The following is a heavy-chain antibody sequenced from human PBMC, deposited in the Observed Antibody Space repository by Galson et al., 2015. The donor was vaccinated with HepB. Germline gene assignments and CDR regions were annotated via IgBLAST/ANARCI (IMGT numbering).Heavy chain of an antibody. V-gene: IGHV3-30*18. J-gene: IGHJ3*02. CDR2: ISYDGRDK. D-gene: IGHD7-27*01. CDR3: AKANGGSLRGSFDI. CDR1: GFTFSTYG. Sequence: SLRLSCAASGFTFSTYGMHWVRQAPVKGLEWVAVISYDGRDKYYADPVKGRFTISRDNSKNTLYLQMNSLRTEDTAVYYCAKANGGSLRGSFDIWGQGTMVTVSS.